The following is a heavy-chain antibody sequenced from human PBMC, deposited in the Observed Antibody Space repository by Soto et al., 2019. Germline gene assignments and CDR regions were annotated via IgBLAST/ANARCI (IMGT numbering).Heavy chain of an antibody. CDR3: ARVYCSGGSCYRFDY. CDR1: GYTFTSYG. V-gene: IGHV1-18*01. D-gene: IGHD2-15*01. J-gene: IGHJ4*02. Sequence: QVQLVQSGAEVKKPGASVKVSCKASGYTFTSYGISWVRQAPGQGLEWMGWISAYNGNTNYAQKLQGRVTMTTDTSTSTASMELRSLRSDDTAVYYCARVYCSGGSCYRFDYWGQGTLVTVSS. CDR2: ISAYNGNT.